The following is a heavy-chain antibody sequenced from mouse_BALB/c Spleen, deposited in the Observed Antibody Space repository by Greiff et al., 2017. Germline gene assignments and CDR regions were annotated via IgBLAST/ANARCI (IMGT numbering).Heavy chain of an antibody. V-gene: IGHV1S127*01. J-gene: IGHJ2*01. Sequence: QVQLQQPGAELVKPGASVKMSCKASGYTFTSYWMHWVKQRPGQGLEWIGTIDPSDSYTSYNQKFKGKATLTVDTSSSTAYMQLSSLTSEDSAVYYCTREGVRYFDSWGQGTTLTVSS. D-gene: IGHD6-1*01. CDR2: IDPSDSYT. CDR1: GYTFTSYW. CDR3: TREGVRYFDS.